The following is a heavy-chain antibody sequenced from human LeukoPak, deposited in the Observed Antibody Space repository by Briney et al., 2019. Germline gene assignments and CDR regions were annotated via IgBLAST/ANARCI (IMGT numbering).Heavy chain of an antibody. Sequence: PGGSLRLSCAASGFTFSNYAMFWVRQAPGKGLEWVAVISYDGSNKYYADSVKGRFTISRDYSKNTLYLQMNSLRAEDTAVYYCARDLDHTRTSCCVGYWGQGTLVTVSS. CDR1: GFTFSNYA. CDR2: ISYDGSNK. J-gene: IGHJ4*02. CDR3: ARDLDHTRTSCCVGY. V-gene: IGHV3-30-3*01. D-gene: IGHD2-2*01.